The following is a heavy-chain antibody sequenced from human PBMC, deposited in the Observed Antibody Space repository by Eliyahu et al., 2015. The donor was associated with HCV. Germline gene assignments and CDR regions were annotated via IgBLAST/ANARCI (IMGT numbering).Heavy chain of an antibody. CDR1: GASISSGGYX. Sequence: QVQLQESGPGLVKPSQTLSLTCTVSGASISSGGYXWGWIRQHPGKGLEWIGYIYYGGNRYYNPTLQSRVTISVDTSKNQFSLRLTSLTVADTAVYYCVRGSPPDIALASWGQGTLVTVSS. J-gene: IGHJ4*02. CDR2: IYYGGNR. D-gene: IGHD1-14*01. CDR3: VRGSPPDIALAS. V-gene: IGHV4-31*03.